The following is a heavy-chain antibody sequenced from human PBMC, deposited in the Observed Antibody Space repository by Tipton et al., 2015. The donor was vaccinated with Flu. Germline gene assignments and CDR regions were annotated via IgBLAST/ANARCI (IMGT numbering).Heavy chain of an antibody. V-gene: IGHV3-33*01. D-gene: IGHD3-9*01. J-gene: IGHJ4*02. CDR2: VWYDGTSE. CDR1: GFTFSNFA. Sequence: SGFTFSNFAMHWVRQAPGKGLEWVAGVWYDGTSEYYADSVKGRFTISRDNSKNTLYLQMNSLRAEDTAVYYCARGYDILTDGGGYFDYWGQGTLVTVSS. CDR3: ARGYDILTDGGGYFDY.